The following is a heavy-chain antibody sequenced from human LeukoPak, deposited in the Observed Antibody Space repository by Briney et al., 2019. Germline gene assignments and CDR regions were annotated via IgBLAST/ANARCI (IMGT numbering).Heavy chain of an antibody. D-gene: IGHD3-3*01. CDR3: ARETTNYAFWSGEKYYFDY. Sequence: ETLSLTCAVSGGSIINSNWWSWVRQAPGKGLEWVANIKQDASETHYVDSVKGRSTISRDNAKNSLYLQMNSLRAEDTAVYYCARETTNYAFWSGEKYYFDYWGQGTLVTVSS. J-gene: IGHJ4*02. CDR2: IKQDASET. CDR1: GGSIINSNW. V-gene: IGHV3-7*01.